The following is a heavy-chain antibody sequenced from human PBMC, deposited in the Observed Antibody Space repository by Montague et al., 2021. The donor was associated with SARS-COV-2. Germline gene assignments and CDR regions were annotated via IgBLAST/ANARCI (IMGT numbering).Heavy chain of an antibody. CDR1: GFSLNTSGMC. CDR3: ARSYGDYRDSYFDY. Sequence: PALVKPTQTLTLTCTFSGFSLNTSGMCVSWIRQPPGKALEWLALIDWDEDQYYSTSLKTRLTISKDTSKNQVVLTMTNMDPIDTVTYYCARSYGDYRDSYFDYWGQGTLVTVSS. CDR2: IDWDEDQ. J-gene: IGHJ4*02. D-gene: IGHD4-17*01. V-gene: IGHV2-70*01.